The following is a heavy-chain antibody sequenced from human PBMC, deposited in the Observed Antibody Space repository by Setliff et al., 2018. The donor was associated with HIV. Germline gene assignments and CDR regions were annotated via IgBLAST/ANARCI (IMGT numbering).Heavy chain of an antibody. Sequence: GGSLRLSCAASGFTFSSYSMNWVRQAPGKGLECVSSISSSSSYIYYADSAKGRFTISRDNAKNSLYLQMNSLRAEDTAVYYCARGDFYDSSGYFTDAFDIWGQGTMVTVSS. D-gene: IGHD3-22*01. CDR1: GFTFSSYS. CDR2: ISSSSSYI. J-gene: IGHJ3*02. V-gene: IGHV3-21*04. CDR3: ARGDFYDSSGYFTDAFDI.